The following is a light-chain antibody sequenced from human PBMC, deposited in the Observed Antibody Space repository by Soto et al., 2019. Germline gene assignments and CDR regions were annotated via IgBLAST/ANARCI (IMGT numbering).Light chain of an antibody. J-gene: IGKJ1*01. CDR3: QQYYGTPWT. Sequence: DIVMTQSPDSLAVSLGERATIKCKSSQSILYSSNIKNYLAWYEQKPGQPPKLLIYWASTRKSGVPDRFCGSGSGTDFSLTISSLQAEDVAVYYYQQYYGTPWTFGQGTKVEIK. CDR2: WAS. CDR1: QSILYSSNIKNY. V-gene: IGKV4-1*01.